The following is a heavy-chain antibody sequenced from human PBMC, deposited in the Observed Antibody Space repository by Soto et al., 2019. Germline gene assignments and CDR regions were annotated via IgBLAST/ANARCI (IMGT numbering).Heavy chain of an antibody. V-gene: IGHV1-69*13. CDR1: GGTFDNFI. CDR3: ARNGTYSSSLIQYSGIDD. J-gene: IGHJ6*02. Sequence: AVKISCKASGGTFDNFIMNWVRQTPGRGLEWMGGIVPMLGTPTYAEKFKGRVTISATGSTSTMYMEVTSLRSEDTAIYYCARNGTYSSSLIQYSGIDDCGQGNTFTVS. CDR2: IVPMLGTP. D-gene: IGHD1-26*01.